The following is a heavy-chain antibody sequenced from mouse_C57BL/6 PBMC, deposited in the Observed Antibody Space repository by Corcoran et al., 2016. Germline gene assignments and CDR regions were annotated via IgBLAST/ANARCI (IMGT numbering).Heavy chain of an antibody. CDR2: INPNNGGT. CDR1: GYTFTDYY. D-gene: IGHD1-1*02. CDR3: ATYDYAMDY. J-gene: IGHJ4*01. Sequence: EVQLQQSGPELVKPGASVKISCKASGYTFTDYYMNWVKQSHGKSLEWIGDINPNNGGTSYNQKFKGNATLTVDKSSSTAYMELRSLTSEDSAVYYCATYDYAMDYWGQGTSVTVSS. V-gene: IGHV1-26*01.